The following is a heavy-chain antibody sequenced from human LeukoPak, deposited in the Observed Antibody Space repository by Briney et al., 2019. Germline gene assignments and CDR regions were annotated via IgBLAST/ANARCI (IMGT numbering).Heavy chain of an antibody. CDR2: ISSSSSYT. V-gene: IGHV3-11*06. CDR3: ARDRPAGTAASYYYYGMDV. J-gene: IGHJ6*04. Sequence: GGSLRLSCAASGFTFSDYYMSWIRQAPGKGLEWVSYISSSSSYTNYADSVKGRFTISRDNAKNSLYLQMNSLRAEDTAVYYCARDRPAGTAASYYYYGMDVWGKGTTVTVSS. CDR1: GFTFSDYY. D-gene: IGHD2-2*01.